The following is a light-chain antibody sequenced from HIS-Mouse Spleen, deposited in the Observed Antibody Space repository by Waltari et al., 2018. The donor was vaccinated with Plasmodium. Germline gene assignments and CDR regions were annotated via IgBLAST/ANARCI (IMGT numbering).Light chain of an antibody. CDR1: KLGDKY. CDR2: QDS. V-gene: IGLV3-1*01. CDR3: QAWDSSTVV. Sequence: SYELTQPPSVSVSPGQTASITCSGDKLGDKYACWYQQKPGQSPVLVIYQDSKRPSGITDRFSGSNSGNTATLTISGTQAMDEADYHCQAWDSSTVVFGGGTKLTVL. J-gene: IGLJ2*01.